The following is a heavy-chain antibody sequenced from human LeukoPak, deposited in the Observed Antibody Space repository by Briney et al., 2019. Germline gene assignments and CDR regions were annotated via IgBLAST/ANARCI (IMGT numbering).Heavy chain of an antibody. CDR2: IYYSGST. CDR3: ARDLCFSIFNCRPGEGWFDP. D-gene: IGHD2-21*01. CDR1: GGSISSSSYY. V-gene: IGHV4-39*07. J-gene: IGHJ5*02. Sequence: KPSETLSLTCTVSGGSISSSSYYWGWIRQPPGKGLEWIGSIYYSGSTYYNPSLKSRVTISVDTSKNQFSLKLSSVTAADTAVYYCARDLCFSIFNCRPGEGWFDPWGQGTLVTVSS.